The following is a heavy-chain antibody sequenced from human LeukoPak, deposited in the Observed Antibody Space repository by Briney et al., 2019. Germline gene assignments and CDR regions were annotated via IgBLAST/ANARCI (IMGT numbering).Heavy chain of an antibody. Sequence: ASVKVSCKVSGYTLTELSMHWVRQAPGKGLEWMGGFDPEDGETIYAQKFQGGVTMTEDTSTDTAYMELSSLRSEDTAVYYCATGIAAEGINWFDPWGQGTLVTVSS. CDR1: GYTLTELS. CDR2: FDPEDGET. D-gene: IGHD6-13*01. V-gene: IGHV1-24*01. CDR3: ATGIAAEGINWFDP. J-gene: IGHJ5*02.